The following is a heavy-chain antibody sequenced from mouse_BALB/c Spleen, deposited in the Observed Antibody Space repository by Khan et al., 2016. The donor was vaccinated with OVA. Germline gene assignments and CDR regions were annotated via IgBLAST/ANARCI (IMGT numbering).Heavy chain of an antibody. J-gene: IGHJ3*01. CDR1: GFTFSDYY. V-gene: IGHV5-4*02. CDR2: ISDGGSYT. D-gene: IGHD2-13*01. CDR3: ARGFYGDPFAY. Sequence: EVELVESGGGLVKPGGSLKLSCAAAGFTFSDYYMYWVRQTPEKRLEWVATISDGGSYTYYPDNMKGRFTISRDDAKNNLYLQMSSLKSDDTAMXYCARGFYGDPFAYWGQGTLVTVSA.